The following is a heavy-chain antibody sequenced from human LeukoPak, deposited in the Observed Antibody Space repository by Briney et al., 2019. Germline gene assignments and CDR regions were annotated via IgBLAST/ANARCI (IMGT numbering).Heavy chain of an antibody. D-gene: IGHD3-10*01. Sequence: GGSLRLSCAASGFTFSSYGMHWVRQAPGKGLEWVSFIRYDGSNEYYADSVRGRFTISRDNSKNTLYLQMNNLRAEDTAVYYCARDLSFGAPYNWFDPWGQGTLVTVPS. CDR2: IRYDGSNE. V-gene: IGHV3-30*02. CDR1: GFTFSSYG. J-gene: IGHJ5*02. CDR3: ARDLSFGAPYNWFDP.